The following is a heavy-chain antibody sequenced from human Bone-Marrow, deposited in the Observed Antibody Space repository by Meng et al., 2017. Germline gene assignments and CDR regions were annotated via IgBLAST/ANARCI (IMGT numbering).Heavy chain of an antibody. CDR2: MNPNSGNT. CDR1: GYTFTSYD. D-gene: IGHD2-2*01. J-gene: IGHJ3*02. V-gene: IGHV1-8*01. Sequence: ASVKVSCKASGYTFTSYDINWVRQATGQGLEWMGWMNPNSGNTGYAQKFQGGVTMTRNTSISTAYMELSSLRSEDTAVYYCARPTAYCSSTSCYDAFDIWGQGTMVTVSS. CDR3: ARPTAYCSSTSCYDAFDI.